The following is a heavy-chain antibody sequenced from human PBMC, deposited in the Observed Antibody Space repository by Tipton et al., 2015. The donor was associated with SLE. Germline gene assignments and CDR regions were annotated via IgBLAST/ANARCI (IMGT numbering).Heavy chain of an antibody. D-gene: IGHD6-6*01. V-gene: IGHV1-46*01. J-gene: IGHJ4*02. Sequence: QSGAEVKKPGASVKVSCEASGYTFTNYYIHWVRQAPGQGLEWMGMINPSGGRTTYAQKVQGRITMTRDTSTTTVHMELSSLRSDDTAVYYCARMYSSSSGYYWGQGTLVTVSS. CDR2: INPSGGRT. CDR1: GYTFTNYY. CDR3: ARMYSSSSGYY.